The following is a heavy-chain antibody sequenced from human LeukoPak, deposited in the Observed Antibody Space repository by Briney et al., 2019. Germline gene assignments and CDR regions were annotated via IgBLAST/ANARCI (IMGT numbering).Heavy chain of an antibody. V-gene: IGHV3-64*01. CDR1: GFTFNSYA. D-gene: IGHD2-2*01. CDR3: ARADCSSSSYYTVSY. J-gene: IGHJ4*02. CDR2: IDSVGDST. Sequence: GGSLRLSCAASGFTFNSYAMQWVRRAPGKGLEYISGIDSVGDSTYYANSVKGRFSISRDNSRNTVYLQMDSLKAEDMAVYYCARADCSSSSYYTVSYWGQGTLVTVSS.